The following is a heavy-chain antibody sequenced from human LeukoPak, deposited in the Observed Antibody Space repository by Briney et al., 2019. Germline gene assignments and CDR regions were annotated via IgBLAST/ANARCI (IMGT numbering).Heavy chain of an antibody. J-gene: IGHJ4*02. Sequence: GLQCVSAISGSGGSTYYADSVKGRFTISRDNSKNTLYLQMNSLRAEDTAVYYCASGIYSFYWGQGTLVTVSS. CDR2: ISGSGGST. D-gene: IGHD1-26*01. V-gene: IGHV3-23*01. CDR3: ASGIYSFY.